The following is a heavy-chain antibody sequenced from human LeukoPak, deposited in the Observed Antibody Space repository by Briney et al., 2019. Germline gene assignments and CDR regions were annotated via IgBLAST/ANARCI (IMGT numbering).Heavy chain of an antibody. D-gene: IGHD1-26*01. Sequence: PGASVKVSCTASGCTFSSYSISWVRQAPGQGLEWMGRIIPIFGTANYAQKFQGRVTITADESTSTAYMELSSLRPNNTDVYYCSVSPYSGAFYYYDGMDVWGQGTMVTVSS. CDR3: SVSPYSGAFYYYDGMDV. V-gene: IGHV1-69*13. CDR2: IIPIFGTA. CDR1: GCTFSSYS. J-gene: IGHJ6*02.